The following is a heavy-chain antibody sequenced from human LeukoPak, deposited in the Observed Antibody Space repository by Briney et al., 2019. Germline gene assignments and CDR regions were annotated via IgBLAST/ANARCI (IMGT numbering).Heavy chain of an antibody. Sequence: PGGSLRLSCAASGFTFSSYAMHWVRQAPGKGLEWVAVISYDGSNKYYADSVKGRFTISRDNAKNSLYLQMNSLRAEGTAVYYCARGGEDIVVVPAPDAFDIWGQGTMVTVSS. CDR2: ISYDGSNK. CDR1: GFTFSSYA. D-gene: IGHD2-2*01. CDR3: ARGGEDIVVVPAPDAFDI. J-gene: IGHJ3*02. V-gene: IGHV3-30-3*01.